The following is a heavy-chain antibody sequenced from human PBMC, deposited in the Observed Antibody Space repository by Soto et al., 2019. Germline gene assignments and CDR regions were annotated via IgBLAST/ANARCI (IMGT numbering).Heavy chain of an antibody. J-gene: IGHJ5*02. CDR3: VRDGTKTLRDWFDP. CDR1: GASISGFY. Sequence: PPETLSLTCTVSGASISGFYWIWIRKSAGKGLEWIGRIYATGTTDYNPSLKGRVMMSVDTSKKQFSLKLRSVTAADTAVYYCVRDGTKTLRDWFDPWGQGISVTVSS. CDR2: IYATGTT. V-gene: IGHV4-4*07. D-gene: IGHD1-1*01.